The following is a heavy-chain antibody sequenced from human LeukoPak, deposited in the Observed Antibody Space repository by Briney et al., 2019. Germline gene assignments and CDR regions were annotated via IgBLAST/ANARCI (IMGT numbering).Heavy chain of an antibody. CDR2: INHSGST. V-gene: IGHV4-34*01. CDR1: GFTFSSYW. D-gene: IGHD3-10*01. J-gene: IGHJ4*02. CDR3: ARIRRGGVRGVIITPFDY. Sequence: GSLRLSCAASGFTFSSYWMSWVRQPPGKGLEWVGEINHSGSTNYNPSLKSRVTISVDTSKNQFSLKLSSVTAADTAVYYCARIRRGGVRGVIITPFDYWGQGTLVTVSS.